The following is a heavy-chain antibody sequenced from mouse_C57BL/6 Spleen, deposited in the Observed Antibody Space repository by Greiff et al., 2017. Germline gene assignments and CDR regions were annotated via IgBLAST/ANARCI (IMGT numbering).Heavy chain of an antibody. CDR3: ARSAVRRRFAY. Sequence: EVQGVESGPELVKPGASVKIPCKASGYTFTDYNMDWVKQSHGKSLEWIGDINPNNGGTIYNQKFKGKATLTVDKSSSTAYMELRSLTSEDTAVYYCARSAVRRRFAYWGQGTLVTVSA. CDR2: INPNNGGT. D-gene: IGHD1-1*01. J-gene: IGHJ3*01. V-gene: IGHV1-18*01. CDR1: GYTFTDYN.